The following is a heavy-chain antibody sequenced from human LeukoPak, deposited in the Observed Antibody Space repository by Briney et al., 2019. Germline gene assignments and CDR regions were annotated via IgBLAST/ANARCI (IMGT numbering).Heavy chain of an antibody. V-gene: IGHV3-7*04. J-gene: IGHJ4*02. CDR3: TRVGYIDEGIDY. D-gene: IGHD5-24*01. CDR1: GFPFSSYW. CDR2: IKQDGSKK. Sequence: GGSLRLSCVASGFPFSSYWMTWVRQAPGKGLEWVANIKQDGSKKSYVDSVKGRFTISRDNAKNSLYLQMNSLRAEDTAIYYCTRVGYIDEGIDYWGQGTLVTVS.